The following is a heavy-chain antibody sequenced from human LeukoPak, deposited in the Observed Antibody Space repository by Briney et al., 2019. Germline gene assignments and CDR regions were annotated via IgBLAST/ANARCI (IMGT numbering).Heavy chain of an antibody. D-gene: IGHD1-7*01. CDR2: ISAYNGNT. V-gene: IGHV1-18*01. Sequence: GASVKVSCKASGGTFSSYAISWVRQAPGQGLEWMGWISAYNGNTNYAQKLQGRVTMTTDTSTSTVYMELRSLRSDDTAVYYCALRTGTLPFYFDYWGQGTLVTVSS. J-gene: IGHJ4*02. CDR3: ALRTGTLPFYFDY. CDR1: GGTFSSYA.